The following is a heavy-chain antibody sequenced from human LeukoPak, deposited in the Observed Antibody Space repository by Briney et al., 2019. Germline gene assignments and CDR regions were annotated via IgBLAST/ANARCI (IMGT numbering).Heavy chain of an antibody. Sequence: GGSLRLSCAASGFTFSTYAMTWVRQAPGKGLEWVSSISSSSSYIYYADSVKGRFTISRDNAKNSLYLQMNSLRAEDTAVYYCARDYGGNSNKVLDYWGQGTLVTVSS. J-gene: IGHJ4*02. CDR3: ARDYGGNSNKVLDY. CDR2: ISSSSSYI. V-gene: IGHV3-21*01. D-gene: IGHD4-23*01. CDR1: GFTFSTYA.